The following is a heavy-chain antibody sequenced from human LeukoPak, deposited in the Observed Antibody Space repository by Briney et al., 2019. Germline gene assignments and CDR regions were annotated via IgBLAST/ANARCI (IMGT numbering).Heavy chain of an antibody. CDR3: ARGGVAAAVPYFDY. Sequence: SETLSLTCTVSGGSISSGDYYWSWIRQPAGKGLEWIGRIYTSGSTNYNPSLKSRVTMSVDTSKNQFSLKLSSVTAAGTAVYYCARGGVAAAVPYFDYWGQGTLVTVSS. CDR1: GGSISSGDYY. D-gene: IGHD6-13*01. J-gene: IGHJ4*02. CDR2: IYTSGST. V-gene: IGHV4-61*02.